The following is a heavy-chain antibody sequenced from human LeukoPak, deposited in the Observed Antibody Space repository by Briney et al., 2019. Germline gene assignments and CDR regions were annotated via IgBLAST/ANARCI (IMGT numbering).Heavy chain of an antibody. J-gene: IGHJ3*02. CDR2: IYPGDSDT. D-gene: IGHD3-16*01. V-gene: IGHV5-51*01. Sequence: GESLKISCKGSGYSISTYWIGWVRQMPGKGLEWMGIIYPGDSDTRYSPSFQGQVIISVDKSISTAYLQWSSLKASDTAIYYCARPSFRAFDIWGQGTMVTVSS. CDR1: GYSISTYW. CDR3: ARPSFRAFDI.